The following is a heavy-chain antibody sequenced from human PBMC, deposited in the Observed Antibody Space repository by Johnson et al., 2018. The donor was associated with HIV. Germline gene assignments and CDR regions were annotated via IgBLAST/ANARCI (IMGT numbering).Heavy chain of an antibody. CDR2: ISWDGGST. Sequence: VRLVESGGGLVQPGGSLRVSCAASGFTFNKYWMNWVRQAPGKGLEWVSLISWDGGSTYYADSMKGRFTISRDNSKNSLYLQMNSLRPEDTASYYCARGASPYYDILTGAGAFDIWGQGTMVTVSS. J-gene: IGHJ3*02. CDR1: GFTFNKYW. CDR3: ARGASPYYDILTGAGAFDI. D-gene: IGHD3-9*01. V-gene: IGHV3-43D*03.